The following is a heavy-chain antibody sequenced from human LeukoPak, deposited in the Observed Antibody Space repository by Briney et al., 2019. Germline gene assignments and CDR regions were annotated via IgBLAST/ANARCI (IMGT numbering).Heavy chain of an antibody. D-gene: IGHD3-22*01. CDR2: IGAYNGYT. J-gene: IGHJ5*01. CDR3: ARDLRRDESSNYYYIGWFDL. CDR1: GYTFPNYG. V-gene: IGHV1-18*01. Sequence: ASVKVSRKGSGYTFPNYGINWVRQVPGQGLEWMGWIGAYNGYTIYADNLQGRVTVTTDTSTSTAHMELRSLRSDDTAVYCCARDLRRDESSNYYYIGWFDLWGQGTLVTVSS.